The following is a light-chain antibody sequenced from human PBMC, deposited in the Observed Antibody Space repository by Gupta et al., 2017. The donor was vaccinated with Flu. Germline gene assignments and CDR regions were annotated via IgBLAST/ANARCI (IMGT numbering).Light chain of an antibody. J-gene: IGLJ2*01. V-gene: IGLV1-47*01. CDR3: SASAATMRGHRI. CDR2: RKS. Sequence: VTISCSGSSSNIGNKYVCWYQNLPATAPPISIKRKSERPSAVSDRFSGYTSCTYALLAISALRSEDEADEDCSASAATMRGHRIFGGGTKLDVL. CDR1: SSNIGNKY.